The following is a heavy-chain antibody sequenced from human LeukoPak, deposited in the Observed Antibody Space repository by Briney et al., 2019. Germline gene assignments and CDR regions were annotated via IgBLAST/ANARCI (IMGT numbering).Heavy chain of an antibody. CDR1: GYSFTSYW. D-gene: IGHD2-2*01. V-gene: IGHV5-51*01. CDR2: IYPGDSDT. CDR3: ARRANYCSSTSCPPADAFDI. J-gene: IGHJ3*02. Sequence: GESLKISCKGSGYSFTSYWIGWVRQMPGKGLEWMGIIYPGDSDTRYSPSFQGQVTISADKSISTPYLQWSSLKASDTAMYYCARRANYCSSTSCPPADAFDIWGQGTMVTVSS.